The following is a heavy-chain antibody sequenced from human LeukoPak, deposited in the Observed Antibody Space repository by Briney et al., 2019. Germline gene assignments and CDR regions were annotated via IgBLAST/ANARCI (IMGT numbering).Heavy chain of an antibody. D-gene: IGHD6-19*01. CDR1: GGSISSYY. Sequence: PSETLSLTCTVSGGSISSYYWSWIRQPPGKGLEWIGYIYYSGSTNYNPSLKSRVTISVDTSKNQFPLKLSSVTAADTAVYYCARAEGGYSSGWFDYWGQGTLVTVSS. V-gene: IGHV4-59*01. J-gene: IGHJ4*02. CDR3: ARAEGGYSSGWFDY. CDR2: IYYSGST.